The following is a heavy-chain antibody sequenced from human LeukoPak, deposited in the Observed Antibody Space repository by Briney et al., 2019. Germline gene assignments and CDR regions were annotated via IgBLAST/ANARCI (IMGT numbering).Heavy chain of an antibody. CDR1: GGSISSSSYY. D-gene: IGHD2-15*01. J-gene: IGHJ3*02. V-gene: IGHV4-39*01. CDR3: ALYCSGGSCHLDAFDI. CDR2: IYYSGST. Sequence: SETLSLTCTVSGGSISSSSYYWGWIRQPPGTGLEWIGSIYYSGSTYYNPSLKSRVTISVDTSKNQFSLKLSFVTAADTAVYYCALYCSGGSCHLDAFDIWGQGTMVTVSS.